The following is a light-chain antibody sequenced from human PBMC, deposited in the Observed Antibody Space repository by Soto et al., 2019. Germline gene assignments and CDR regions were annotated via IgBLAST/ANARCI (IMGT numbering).Light chain of an antibody. Sequence: EIVLTQSPATLSLSPGEGATLSCRASQNIGNFLSWFQQKPGQAPRLLIYDASSRATGVPVTFSGSGSGTDFTLTISSLEPEDFAVYYCQQRRDWPLTFGGGTRVEIK. V-gene: IGKV3-11*01. CDR1: QNIGNF. CDR2: DAS. CDR3: QQRRDWPLT. J-gene: IGKJ4*01.